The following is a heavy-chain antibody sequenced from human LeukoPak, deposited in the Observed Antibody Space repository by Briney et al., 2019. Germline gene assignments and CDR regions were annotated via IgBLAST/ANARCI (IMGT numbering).Heavy chain of an antibody. CDR2: IYYSGST. J-gene: IGHJ4*02. D-gene: IGHD3-22*01. V-gene: IGHV4-39*07. CDR3: ARSPYYDSSGYYSYYFDY. Sequence: PSETLSLTCTVSGGSISSSSYYWGWIRQPPGKGLEWIGSIYYSGSTYYNPSLKSRVTISVDTSKNQFSLKLSSVTAADTAVYYCARSPYYDSSGYYSYYFDYWGQGTLVTVSS. CDR1: GGSISSSSYY.